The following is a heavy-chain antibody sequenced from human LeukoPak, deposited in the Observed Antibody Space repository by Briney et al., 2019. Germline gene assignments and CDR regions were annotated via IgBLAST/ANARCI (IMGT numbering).Heavy chain of an antibody. CDR1: GYSFTSQD. D-gene: IGHD2-2*02. V-gene: IGHV1-3*03. J-gene: IGHJ4*02. CDR3: TLYNY. Sequence: ASVKVSCKTSGYSFTSQDMHWVRQAPGQSVEWMGCINPRNGDTKYSQDMQSRVTITRDTSATTPHMELSRLRSDDMAVYYCTLYNYWGQGTLVTVSS. CDR2: INPRNGDT.